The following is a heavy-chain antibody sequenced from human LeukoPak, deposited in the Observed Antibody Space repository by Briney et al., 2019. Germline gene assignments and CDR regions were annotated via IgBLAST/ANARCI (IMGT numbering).Heavy chain of an antibody. V-gene: IGHV3-21*01. D-gene: IGHD6-13*01. CDR2: IRSTSMYI. CDR3: ARVAAGAEAHTLHYHYMDV. J-gene: IGHJ6*03. Sequence: GGSLRPSCAYSPFTLGIDSMTWVLPAPGWWLERLSSIRSTSMYIYYADAMRGRFTISRDNAENSLFLQIDSLGVEDTAVYSCARVAAGAEAHTLHYHYMDVWGKGTTVTVSS. CDR1: PFTLGIDS.